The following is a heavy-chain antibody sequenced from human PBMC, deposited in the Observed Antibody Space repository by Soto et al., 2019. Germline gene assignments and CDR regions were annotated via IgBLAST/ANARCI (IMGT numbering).Heavy chain of an antibody. CDR3: ARLHPYYDSSGYYYWFDP. J-gene: IGHJ5*02. CDR1: GGTFSSYA. CDR2: IIPIFGTA. V-gene: IGHV1-69*06. Sequence: QVQLVQSGAEVKKPGSSVKVSCKASGGTFSSYAISWVRQAPGQGLEWMGGIIPIFGTANYAQKFQGRVTITADKSTSTAYMELSSRISEDTAVYYCARLHPYYDSSGYYYWFDPWGQGTLVTVSS. D-gene: IGHD3-22*01.